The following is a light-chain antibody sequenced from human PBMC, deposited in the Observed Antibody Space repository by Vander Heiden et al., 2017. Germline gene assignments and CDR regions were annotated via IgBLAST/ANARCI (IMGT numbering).Light chain of an antibody. CDR1: SSNIGSNY. CDR3: ATWDDSLNAWA. CDR2: NNN. J-gene: IGLJ3*02. Sequence: QSVLTQPPSASGTPGQRVTISCSGSSSNIGSNYVFWYQQLPGTAPKLLIYNNNQWPSGVPDRFSGSKSGTSGSLAISGLQSDDEADYYCATWDDSLNAWAFGGGTKVTVL. V-gene: IGLV1-44*01.